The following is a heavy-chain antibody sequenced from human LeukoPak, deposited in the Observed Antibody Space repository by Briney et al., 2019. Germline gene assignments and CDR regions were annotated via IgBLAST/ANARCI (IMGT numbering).Heavy chain of an antibody. V-gene: IGHV4-61*02. Sequence: KPSQTLSLTCTVSGGSISSGSYYWRWIRQPAGKGLEWIGRIYTSGSTNYNPSLTSRVTISVDTSKNQFSLKLSSVTAADTAVYYCAREGREGYSYAPFDYWGQGTLVTVSS. CDR3: AREGREGYSYAPFDY. D-gene: IGHD5-18*01. CDR1: GGSISSGSYY. CDR2: IYTSGST. J-gene: IGHJ4*02.